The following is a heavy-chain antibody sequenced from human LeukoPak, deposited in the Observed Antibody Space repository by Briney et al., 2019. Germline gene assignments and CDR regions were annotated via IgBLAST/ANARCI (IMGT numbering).Heavy chain of an antibody. CDR3: AREGSSWSWFDP. V-gene: IGHV1-69*13. CDR1: VGTFSSYA. CDR2: IIPIFGTA. D-gene: IGHD6-13*01. Sequence: ASVKVSCKASVGTFSSYAISWVRQAAGQGLEWMGGIIPIFGTANYAQKFQGRVTITADESTSTAYMELSSLRSEDTAVYYCAREGSSWSWFDPWGQGTLVTVSS. J-gene: IGHJ5*02.